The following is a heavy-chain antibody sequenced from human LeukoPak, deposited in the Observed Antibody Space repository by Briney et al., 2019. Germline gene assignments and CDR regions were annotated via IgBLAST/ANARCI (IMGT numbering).Heavy chain of an antibody. Sequence: GGSLRLSCAASGFTFSSFSMNWVRQAPGKGLEWVSSISSGSSYIYYVDSVKGRFTISRDNAKNSLYLQMNSLRAEDTALYYCVRGTRSSGCGYWGQGTLVTVSS. CDR1: GFTFSSFS. J-gene: IGHJ4*02. V-gene: IGHV3-21*04. CDR2: ISSGSSYI. D-gene: IGHD6-19*01. CDR3: VRGTRSSGCGY.